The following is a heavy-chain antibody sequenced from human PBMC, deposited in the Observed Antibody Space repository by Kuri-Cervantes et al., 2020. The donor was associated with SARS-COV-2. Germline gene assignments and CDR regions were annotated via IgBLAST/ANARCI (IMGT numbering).Heavy chain of an antibody. V-gene: IGHV3-48*03. CDR2: ISSSGSTI. CDR1: GFTFSSYE. CDR3: ARAPTVTLDY. Sequence: GGSLRLSCAASGFTFSSYEMNWVRQAPGKGLEWVPYISSSGSTIYYADSVKGRFTISRDNAKNSLYLQMNGLRAEDTAVYYCARAPTVTLDYWGQGTLVTVSS. J-gene: IGHJ4*02. D-gene: IGHD4-17*01.